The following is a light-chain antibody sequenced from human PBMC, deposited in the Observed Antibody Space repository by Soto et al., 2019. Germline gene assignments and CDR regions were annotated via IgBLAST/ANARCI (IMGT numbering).Light chain of an antibody. J-gene: IGLJ2*01. CDR3: SSHKRHIPAV. V-gene: IGLV2-14*03. Sequence: QSALTQPASVSGSPGQSITISCSGTSSDIGAYKYVSWYQHQPGKAPKLIIYDVVNRPSGVSDRFSGSKSGNTASLTISGRQAEDEASYYCSSHKRHIPAVFGGGTKVTVL. CDR2: DVV. CDR1: SSDIGAYKY.